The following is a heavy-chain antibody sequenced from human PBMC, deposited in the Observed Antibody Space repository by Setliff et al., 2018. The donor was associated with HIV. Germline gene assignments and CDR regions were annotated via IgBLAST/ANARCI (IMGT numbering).Heavy chain of an antibody. D-gene: IGHD1-26*01. J-gene: IGHJ4*02. CDR2: IKSKANGGTT. V-gene: IGHV3-15*01. CDR3: TSGVGHSDHDN. CDR1: GFTFDSHG. Sequence: LRLSCAASGFTFDSHGMIWVRQAPGRGLEWIGRIKSKANGGTTDYAVPVKDRFTILRDDSKNTLWLQMNSLKTEDTAVYYCTSGVGHSDHDNWGQGTLVTVSS.